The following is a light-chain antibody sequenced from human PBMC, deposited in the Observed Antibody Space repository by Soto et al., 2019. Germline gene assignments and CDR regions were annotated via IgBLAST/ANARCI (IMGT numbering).Light chain of an antibody. J-gene: IGLJ2*01. CDR1: SSDIGAYNF. CDR3: TSWTTSTTMI. V-gene: IGLV2-14*03. CDR2: DVN. Sequence: QSALTQPASVSGSPGQSITISYTGTSSDIGAYNFVSWYQQHPGKAPKLMLYDVNIRPSGVSIRFSGSKSGNTASLTISGLQAEDEADYYCTSWTTSTTMIFGGVTKLTVL.